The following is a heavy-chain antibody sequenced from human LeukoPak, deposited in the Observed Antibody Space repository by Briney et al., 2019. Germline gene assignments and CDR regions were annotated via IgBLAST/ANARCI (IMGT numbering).Heavy chain of an antibody. CDR1: GFTFSSYA. V-gene: IGHV3-30*04. D-gene: IGHD5-12*01. CDR3: AREGGGYEGNYYYYYGMDV. J-gene: IGHJ6*02. CDR2: ISYDGSNK. Sequence: PGRSLRLSCAASGFTFSSYAMHWVRQAPGKGLEWVAVISYDGSNKYYADSVKGRFTISRDNSKNTLYLQMNSPRAEDTAVYYCAREGGGYEGNYYYYYGMDVWGQGTTVTVSS.